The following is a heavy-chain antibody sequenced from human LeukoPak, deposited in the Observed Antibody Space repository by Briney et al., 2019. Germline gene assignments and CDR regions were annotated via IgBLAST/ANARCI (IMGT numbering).Heavy chain of an antibody. CDR2: IRQDGGET. D-gene: IGHD4-11*01. CDR3: TREDHSNYNY. CDR1: GFPFSSYW. Sequence: GGSLRLSCAASGFPFSSYWMAWVRQAPGKGLEWVASIRQDGGETFYVDSVKGRFTISRDNAKNSLYLQMNSLRAEDTAVYYCTREDHSNYNYWGQGTLVTVSP. J-gene: IGHJ4*02. V-gene: IGHV3-7*01.